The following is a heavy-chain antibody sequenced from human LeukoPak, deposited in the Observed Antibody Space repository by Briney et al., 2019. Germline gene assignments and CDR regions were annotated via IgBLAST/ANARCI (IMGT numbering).Heavy chain of an antibody. D-gene: IGHD2-21*02. J-gene: IGHJ4*02. Sequence: SETLSLTCTVSGGSISSYYWSWSRQPPGKGLERIGYIYYSGSTNYNPSLKSRVTIAVNAPQRQFSLNMRSVTAADTGVYYCAVYGGDWDFDSWGQGTPITVSS. CDR1: GGSISSYY. CDR3: AVYGGDWDFDS. V-gene: IGHV4-59*03. CDR2: IYYSGST.